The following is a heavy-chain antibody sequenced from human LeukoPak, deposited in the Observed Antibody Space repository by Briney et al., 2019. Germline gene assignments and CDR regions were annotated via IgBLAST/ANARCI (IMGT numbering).Heavy chain of an antibody. J-gene: IGHJ3*02. CDR3: ARVLYDSSAFDI. Sequence: SETLSLTCTVSGGSISSYYWSWIRQPPGKGLEWIGYIYYSGSTNYNPSLKSRVTISVDTSKNQFSLKLSSVTAADTAVCYCARVLYDSSAFDIWGQGTMVTVSS. CDR1: GGSISSYY. V-gene: IGHV4-59*01. D-gene: IGHD3-22*01. CDR2: IYYSGST.